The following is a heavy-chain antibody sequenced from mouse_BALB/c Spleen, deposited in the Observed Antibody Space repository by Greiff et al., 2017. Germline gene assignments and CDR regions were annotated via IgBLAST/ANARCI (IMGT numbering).Heavy chain of an antibody. CDR2: IDPANGNT. V-gene: IGHV14-3*02. D-gene: IGHD2-10*02. J-gene: IGHJ4*01. CDR3: ARKKYGKGYAMDY. CDR1: GFNIKDTY. Sequence: EVQLQQSGAELVKPGASVKLSCTASGFNIKDTYMHWVKQRPEQGLEWIGRIDPANGNTKYDPKFQGKATITADTSSNTAYLQLSSLTSEDTAVYYGARKKYGKGYAMDYWGQGTSVTVSS.